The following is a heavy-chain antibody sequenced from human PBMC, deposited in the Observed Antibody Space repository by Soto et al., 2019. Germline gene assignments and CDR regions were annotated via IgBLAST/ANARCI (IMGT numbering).Heavy chain of an antibody. CDR3: ARQGGWGFWAEVGYYGMDV. CDR1: GGSISSSSYY. Sequence: QLQLQESGPGLVKPSETLSLTCTVSGGSISSSSYYWGWIRQPPGKGLEWIGSIYYSGSPYYNPSLKSRVTISVDTSKNQFSLKLSSVTAADTAVYYCARQGGWGFWAEVGYYGMDVWGQGTTVTVSS. D-gene: IGHD3-3*01. CDR2: IYYSGSP. J-gene: IGHJ6*02. V-gene: IGHV4-39*01.